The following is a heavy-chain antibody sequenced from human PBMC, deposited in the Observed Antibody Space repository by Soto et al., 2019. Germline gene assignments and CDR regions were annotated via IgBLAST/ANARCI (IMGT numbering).Heavy chain of an antibody. Sequence: QVQLVESGGGVVQPGRSLRLSCAASGFTFSSYGMHWVRQAPGKGLEWVAVISYDGSNKYYADCVKGRVTIPRDNSKNQLYLQMNSLRAEDTAVYYWALDWAEYGMDVWGQGPTVTVSS. J-gene: IGHJ6*02. V-gene: IGHV3-30*03. CDR1: GFTFSSYG. D-gene: IGHD3-16*01. CDR3: ALDWAEYGMDV. CDR2: ISYDGSNK.